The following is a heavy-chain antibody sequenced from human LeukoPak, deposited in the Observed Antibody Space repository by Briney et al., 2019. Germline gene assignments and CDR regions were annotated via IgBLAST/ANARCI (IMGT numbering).Heavy chain of an antibody. CDR2: IYYSGST. CDR1: GGSISSGDYY. D-gene: IGHD3-3*02. V-gene: IGHV4-39*01. Sequence: PSETLSLTCTVSGGSISSGDYYWGWIRQPPGKGLEWIGSIYYSGSTYYNPSLKSRVTMSVDTSKNQFSLKLSSVTAADTAVYYCARPLLGQQVAPFDYWGQGTLVTVSS. J-gene: IGHJ4*02. CDR3: ARPLLGQQVAPFDY.